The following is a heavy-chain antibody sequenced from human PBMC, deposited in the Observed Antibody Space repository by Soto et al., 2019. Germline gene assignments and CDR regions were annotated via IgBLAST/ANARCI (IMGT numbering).Heavy chain of an antibody. CDR2: IIPIFGTA. Sequence: SVKVSCKASGGTFSSYAISWVRQAPGQGLEWMGGIIPIFGTANYAQKFQGRVTITADESTSTAYMELSSLRSEDTAVYYCARDVEYYDFWSGSFDYWGQGTLVTVSS. J-gene: IGHJ4*02. D-gene: IGHD3-3*01. CDR3: ARDVEYYDFWSGSFDY. CDR1: GGTFSSYA. V-gene: IGHV1-69*13.